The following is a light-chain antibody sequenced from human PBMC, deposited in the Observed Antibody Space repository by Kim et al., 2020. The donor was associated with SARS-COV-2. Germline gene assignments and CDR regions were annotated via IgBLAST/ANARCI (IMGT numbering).Light chain of an antibody. CDR3: QAWDSSTVV. V-gene: IGLV3-1*01. Sequence: ESTGQAARISCSGDKLGAKYACWYQKKPGQSPVLVIYQDSKRPSGIPERFSGSNSGNTATLTISGTQAMDEADYYCQAWDSSTVVFGGGTQLTVL. CDR2: QDS. CDR1: KLGAKY. J-gene: IGLJ2*01.